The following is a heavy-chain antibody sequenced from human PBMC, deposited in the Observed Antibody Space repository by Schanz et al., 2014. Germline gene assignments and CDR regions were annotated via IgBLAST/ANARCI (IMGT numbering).Heavy chain of an antibody. J-gene: IGHJ4*02. D-gene: IGHD3-9*01. V-gene: IGHV1-18*01. CDR3: ARDAADVSDNLTEEDY. CDR2: ISAYNGNT. Sequence: QVQLVQSGAEVKKPGASVKVSCKASGYTFTSYGISWVRQAPGQGLEWMGWISAYNGNTKYPQKLQGRVTMTTDTSTSTAYMELRSLRSDDTAVYCCARDAADVSDNLTEEDYWGQGTLVTVSS. CDR1: GYTFTSYG.